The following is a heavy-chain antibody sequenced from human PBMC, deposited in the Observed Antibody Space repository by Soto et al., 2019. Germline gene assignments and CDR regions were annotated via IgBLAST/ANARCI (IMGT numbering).Heavy chain of an antibody. V-gene: IGHV4-30-4*08. D-gene: IGHD6-13*01. CDR2: IYHSGTT. CDR3: ARRYSSAFDI. J-gene: IGHJ3*02. Sequence: SETLSLTCTVSGGSITSGDYYWSWIRQSPGKGPEWIGYIYHSGTTHYNPSLTSRLTISIDTSKNQFSLKLSSVTAADTAVYYCARRYSSAFDIWGQGTMVTVSS. CDR1: GGSITSGDYY.